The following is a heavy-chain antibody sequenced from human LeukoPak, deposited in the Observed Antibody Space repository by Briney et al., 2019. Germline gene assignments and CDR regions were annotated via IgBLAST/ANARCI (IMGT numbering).Heavy chain of an antibody. J-gene: IGHJ4*02. D-gene: IGHD5-18*01. CDR2: IYPGDSDT. Sequence: GESLKISCKDSGYSFTSYWIGWVGQMPGKVLEWMGIIYPGDSDTRYSPSFQGQVTISADKSINTAYLQWSSLKASDTAIYYCARRGEAMDPFDYWGQGTLVTVSS. CDR3: ARRGEAMDPFDY. V-gene: IGHV5-51*01. CDR1: GYSFTSYW.